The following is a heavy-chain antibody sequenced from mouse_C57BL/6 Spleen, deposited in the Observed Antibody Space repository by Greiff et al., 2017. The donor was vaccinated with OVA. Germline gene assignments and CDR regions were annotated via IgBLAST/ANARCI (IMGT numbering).Heavy chain of an antibody. CDR1: GYTFTSYW. V-gene: IGHV1-69*01. CDR3: ARSGTTVVATYYFDY. Sequence: QVHVKQPGAELVMPGASVKLSCKASGYTFTSYWMHWVKQRPGQGLEWIGEIDPSDSYTNYNQKFKGKSTLTVDKSSSTAYMQLSSLTSEDSAVYYCARSGTTVVATYYFDYWGQGTTLTVSS. CDR2: IDPSDSYT. J-gene: IGHJ2*01. D-gene: IGHD1-1*01.